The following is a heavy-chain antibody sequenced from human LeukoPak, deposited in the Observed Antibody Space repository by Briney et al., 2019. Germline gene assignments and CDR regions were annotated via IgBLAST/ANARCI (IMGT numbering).Heavy chain of an antibody. CDR2: ISAYNGNT. D-gene: IGHD3-3*01. CDR3: ARGEGYYDFWSGSPVVFDY. V-gene: IGHV1-18*01. CDR1: GYTFTSYG. J-gene: IGHJ4*02. Sequence: GASVKVSCKASGYTFTSYGISWVRQAPGQGLEWMGWISAYNGNTNYAQKLQGRVTMTTDTSTSTAYMELRSLRSDDTAVYYCARGEGYYDFWSGSPVVFDYWGQGTLVTVSS.